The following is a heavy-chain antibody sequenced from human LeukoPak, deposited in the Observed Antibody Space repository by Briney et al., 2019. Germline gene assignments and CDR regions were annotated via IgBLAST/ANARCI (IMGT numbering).Heavy chain of an antibody. CDR1: GFTFSNSA. CDR2: ISGSGGST. V-gene: IGHV3-23*01. J-gene: IGHJ4*02. D-gene: IGHD5-12*01. Sequence: GSLRLSCAASGFTFSNSAMSWVRQAPGKGLEWVSGISGSGGSTYYADSVKGRFTISRDNSKNTLYLQMNSLRAEDTAIFYCAKVWEDSDYDPPNCYFDSWGQGTLVTVSS. CDR3: AKVWEDSDYDPPNCYFDS.